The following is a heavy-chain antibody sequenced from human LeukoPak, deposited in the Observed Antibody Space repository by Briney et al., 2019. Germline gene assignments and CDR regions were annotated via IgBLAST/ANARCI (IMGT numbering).Heavy chain of an antibody. Sequence: GGSLRLSCAASGFTFDDYAMHWVRQAPGKGLEWVSGISWNSGSIGYADSVKGRFTISRDNAKNSLYLQMNSLRAEDTALYYCAKSYPLNYYGSRKQNLFFDYWGQGTLVTVSS. CDR1: GFTFDDYA. J-gene: IGHJ4*02. V-gene: IGHV3-9*01. CDR3: AKSYPLNYYGSRKQNLFFDY. D-gene: IGHD3-10*01. CDR2: ISWNSGSI.